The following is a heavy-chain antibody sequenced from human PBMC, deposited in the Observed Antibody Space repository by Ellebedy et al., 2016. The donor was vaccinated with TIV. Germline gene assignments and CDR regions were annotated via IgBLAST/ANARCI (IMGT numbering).Heavy chain of an antibody. D-gene: IGHD3-22*01. Sequence: GGSLRLSXAASGFTFDDCAMHWVRQVPGRGLEWVSGISYNSYYIAYADSVKGRFTISRDNAKNSLYLQMNSLRGEDTALYYCARIPRYAYDSTGAYYFDHWGQGILVTVSS. CDR2: ISYNSYYI. V-gene: IGHV3-9*01. J-gene: IGHJ4*02. CDR3: ARIPRYAYDSTGAYYFDH. CDR1: GFTFDDCA.